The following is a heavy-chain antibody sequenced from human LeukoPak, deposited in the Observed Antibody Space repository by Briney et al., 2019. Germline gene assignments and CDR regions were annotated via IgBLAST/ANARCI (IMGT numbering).Heavy chain of an antibody. CDR3: ASTYYYDSSGYDDAFDI. D-gene: IGHD3-22*01. CDR1: GFTFSDYY. Sequence: GGSLRLSCAASGFTFSDYYMSWIRQAPGKGLEWVSYISSSGSTIYYADSVKGRFTISRDNAKNSLYLQMNSLRAEDTAVYYCASTYYYDSSGYDDAFDIWGKGTMVTVSS. J-gene: IGHJ3*02. V-gene: IGHV3-11*01. CDR2: ISSSGSTI.